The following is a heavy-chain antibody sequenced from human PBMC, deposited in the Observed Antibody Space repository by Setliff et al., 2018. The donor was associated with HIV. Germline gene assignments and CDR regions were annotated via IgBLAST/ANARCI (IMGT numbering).Heavy chain of an antibody. Sequence: ASVKVSCKVSGYTFPDCYFQWVRQAPGKGLEWVGLIDPDRGETVYAEKFQGRVTITADRSKDIAYMKLSSLRYEDTAMYYCATHDRILATTWTENYFDYWGQGTLVTVSS. CDR3: ATHDRILATTWTENYFDY. J-gene: IGHJ4*02. CDR2: IDPDRGET. D-gene: IGHD3-22*01. V-gene: IGHV1-69-2*01. CDR1: GYTFPDCY.